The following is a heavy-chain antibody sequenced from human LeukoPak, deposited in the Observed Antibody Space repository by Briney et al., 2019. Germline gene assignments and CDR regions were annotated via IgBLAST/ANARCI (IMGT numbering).Heavy chain of an antibody. CDR3: ARKSLGYCSSTSCYALDY. Sequence: SETLSLTCAVYGGSFSGYYWSWIGQPPGKGLEWMGEINHSGSTNYNPSLKSRVTISVDTSKNQFPLKLSSVTAADTAVYYCARKSLGYCSSTSCYALDYWGQGTLVTVSS. V-gene: IGHV4-34*01. CDR1: GGSFSGYY. CDR2: INHSGST. D-gene: IGHD2-2*01. J-gene: IGHJ4*02.